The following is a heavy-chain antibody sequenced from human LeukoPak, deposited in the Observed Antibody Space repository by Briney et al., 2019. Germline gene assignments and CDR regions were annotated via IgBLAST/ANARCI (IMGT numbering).Heavy chain of an antibody. V-gene: IGHV3-11*04. J-gene: IGHJ4*02. CDR3: AKNLLPYYYDPGSLDY. D-gene: IGHD3-22*01. CDR2: ISSSGSTI. CDR1: GFTFSDYY. Sequence: PGGSLRLSCAASGFTFSDYYMSWIRQAPGKGLEWVSYISSSGSTIYYADSVKGRFTISRDNSKNTLYLQMNSLRAEDTAVYYCAKNLLPYYYDPGSLDYWGQGTLVTVSS.